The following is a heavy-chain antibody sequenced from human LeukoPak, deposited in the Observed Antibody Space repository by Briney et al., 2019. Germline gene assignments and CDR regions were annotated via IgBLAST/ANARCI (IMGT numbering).Heavy chain of an antibody. CDR1: GGSISSSNW. CDR3: ARSAGASYYYGSGSRPYWFDP. Sequence: SETLSPTCAVSGGSISSSNWWSWVRQPPGKGLEWIGEIYHSGSTNYNPSLKSRVTISVDTSKNQFSLKLSSVTAADTAVYYCARSAGASYYYGSGSRPYWFDPWGQGTLVTVSS. J-gene: IGHJ5*02. D-gene: IGHD3-10*01. V-gene: IGHV4-4*02. CDR2: IYHSGST.